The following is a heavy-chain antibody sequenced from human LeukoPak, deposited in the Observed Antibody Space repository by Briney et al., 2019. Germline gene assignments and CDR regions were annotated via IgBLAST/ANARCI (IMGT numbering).Heavy chain of an antibody. CDR3: ARAYSSSGPCDN. D-gene: IGHD6-6*01. Sequence: SETLSLTCTVSGGSITSNSYYWAWIRQPPGQGLEWIGTIHYTGNTYYDPSLNSRVSMSRDTSKNQFSLRLYSLTAADTAVYYCARAYSSSGPCDNWGQGTLVTVSS. CDR1: GGSITSNSYY. J-gene: IGHJ4*02. CDR2: IHYTGNT. V-gene: IGHV4-39*07.